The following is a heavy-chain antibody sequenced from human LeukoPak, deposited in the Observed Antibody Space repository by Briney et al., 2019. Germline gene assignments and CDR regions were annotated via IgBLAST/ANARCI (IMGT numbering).Heavy chain of an antibody. V-gene: IGHV3-66*01. CDR2: IYSGGST. CDR1: EFSVGSNY. CDR3: ASRFYDAFDI. J-gene: IGHJ3*02. Sequence: GGSLRLSCAASEFSVGSNYMTWVRQAPGKGLEWVSLIYSGGSTYYADSVKGRFTISRDNSKNTLDLQMGSMRAEDMAVYYYASRFYDAFDIWGQGTMVTVSS.